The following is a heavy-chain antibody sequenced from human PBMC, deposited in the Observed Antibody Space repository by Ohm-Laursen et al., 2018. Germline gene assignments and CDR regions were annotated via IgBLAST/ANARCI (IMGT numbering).Heavy chain of an antibody. Sequence: SAEVSCKVSGLTFTSSAVQWVRQARGQRLEWIGWIVVGSGNTNYAQKFQERVTITRDMSTSTAYMELSSLRSEDTAVYYCAADRVVGATGFDIWGQGTMVTVSS. D-gene: IGHD1-26*01. V-gene: IGHV1-58*01. J-gene: IGHJ3*02. CDR3: AADRVVGATGFDI. CDR1: GLTFTSSA. CDR2: IVVGSGNT.